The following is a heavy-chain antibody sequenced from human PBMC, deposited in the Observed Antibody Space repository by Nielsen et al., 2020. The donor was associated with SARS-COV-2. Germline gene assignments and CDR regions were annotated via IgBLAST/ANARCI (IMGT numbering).Heavy chain of an antibody. CDR3: ARDWLGYCSSTSCYMGYFDL. J-gene: IGHJ2*01. Sequence: SETLSLTCTVSGGSISSYYWSWIRQPPGKGLEWIGYIYYSGSTNYNPSLKSRVTISVDTSKNPFSLKLSSVTAADTAVYYCARDWLGYCSSTSCYMGYFDLWGRGTLVTVSS. CDR1: GGSISSYY. V-gene: IGHV4-59*01. CDR2: IYYSGST. D-gene: IGHD2-2*01.